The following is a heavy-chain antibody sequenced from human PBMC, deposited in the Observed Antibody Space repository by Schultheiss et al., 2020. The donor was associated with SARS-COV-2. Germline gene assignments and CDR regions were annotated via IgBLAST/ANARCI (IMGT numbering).Heavy chain of an antibody. V-gene: IGHV1-2*02. CDR3: ARGLHPYNWNDGGSPEAPYY. CDR1: GYTFTGYY. Sequence: ASVKVSCKASGYTFTGYYMHWVRQAPGQGLEWMGWINPNSGGTNYAQKFQGRVTMTTDTPTSTAYMELRSVRSDDTAVYYCARGLHPYNWNDGGSPEAPYYWGQGTLVTVSS. J-gene: IGHJ4*02. D-gene: IGHD1-1*01. CDR2: INPNSGGT.